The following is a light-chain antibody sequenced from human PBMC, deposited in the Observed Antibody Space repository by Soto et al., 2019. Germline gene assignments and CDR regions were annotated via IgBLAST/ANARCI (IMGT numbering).Light chain of an antibody. CDR2: AAS. J-gene: IGKJ1*01. CDR1: QSISSY. V-gene: IGKV1-39*01. Sequence: DIQMTQSPSTLSASVGDRVNITCRASQSISSYLNWYQQKPGKAPKLLIYAASSLQSGVPSRFSGSGSGTDFTLTISSLQPEDFATYYCQKSYSTPRTFGQGTTVDIK. CDR3: QKSYSTPRT.